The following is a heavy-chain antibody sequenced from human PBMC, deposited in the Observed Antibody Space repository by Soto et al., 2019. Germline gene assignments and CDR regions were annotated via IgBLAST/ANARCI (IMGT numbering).Heavy chain of an antibody. CDR1: GFTFSSYG. V-gene: IGHV3-33*01. CDR3: ARAKNYYDSSGYSGILGAFDI. CDR2: IWYDGSNK. J-gene: IGHJ3*02. Sequence: GGSLRLSCAASGFTFSSYGMHWVRQAPGKGLEWVAVIWYDGSNKYYADSVKGRFTISRDNSKNTLYLQMNSLRAEDTAVYYCARAKNYYDSSGYSGILGAFDIWGQGTMVTVSS. D-gene: IGHD3-22*01.